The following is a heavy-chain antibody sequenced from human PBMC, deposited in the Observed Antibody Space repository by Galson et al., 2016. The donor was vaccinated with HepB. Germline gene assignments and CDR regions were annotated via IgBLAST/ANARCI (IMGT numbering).Heavy chain of an antibody. CDR3: ARINYYDSSGFSRGNLVDY. CDR1: GGSISSAIHY. D-gene: IGHD3-22*01. J-gene: IGHJ4*02. CDR2: IYYSGST. Sequence: TLSLTCTVSGGSISSAIHYWGWIRQHPGKGLEWIGYIYYSGSTYDNPSLQSRVTISVDTSKNQFSLKLSSVTAADTAVYYCARINYYDSSGFSRGNLVDYWGQGTLVTVSS. V-gene: IGHV4-31*03.